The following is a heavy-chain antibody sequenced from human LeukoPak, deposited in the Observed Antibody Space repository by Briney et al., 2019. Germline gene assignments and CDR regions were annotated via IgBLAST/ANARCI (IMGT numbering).Heavy chain of an antibody. CDR1: GGSISSYY. CDR2: IYYSGST. D-gene: IGHD3-22*01. J-gene: IGHJ5*02. Sequence: PSETLSLTCTVSGGSISSYYWSWIRQPPGRGLEWIGFIYYSGSTNSNPSLKSRVTISVDTSKDQFSLKLSSVTAADTAVYYCARQYDSSGYWYNWFDPWGQGTLVTVSS. CDR3: ARQYDSSGYWYNWFDP. V-gene: IGHV4-59*08.